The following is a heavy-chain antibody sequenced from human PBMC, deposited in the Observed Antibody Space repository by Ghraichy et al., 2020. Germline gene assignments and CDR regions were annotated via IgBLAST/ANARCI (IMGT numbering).Heavy chain of an antibody. CDR1: GGTFSSYA. CDR3: ARLGSGWSGRGAWFDP. D-gene: IGHD6-19*01. CDR2: IIPIFGTA. Sequence: SVKVSCKASGGTFSSYAISWVRQAPGQGLEWMGGIIPIFGTANYAQKFQGRVTITADESTSTAYMELSSLRSEDTAVYYCARLGSGWSGRGAWFDPWGQGTLVTVSS. J-gene: IGHJ5*02. V-gene: IGHV1-69*13.